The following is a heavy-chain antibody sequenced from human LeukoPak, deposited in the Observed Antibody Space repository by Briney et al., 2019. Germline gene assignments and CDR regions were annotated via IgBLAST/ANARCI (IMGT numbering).Heavy chain of an antibody. CDR1: GGSISSGGYY. CDR2: IHYSGST. D-gene: IGHD2-21*01. CDR3: ARPRNSNNYYYYMDV. Sequence: SETLSLTCTVSGGSISSGGYYWSWLPPHPGKGLEWIVYIHYSGSTYYNVSIKSRVTISVDTSKNQFSLKLTSVTAADTVVYYCARPRNSNNYYYYMDVWGKGTTVTVSS. J-gene: IGHJ6*03. V-gene: IGHV4-31*03.